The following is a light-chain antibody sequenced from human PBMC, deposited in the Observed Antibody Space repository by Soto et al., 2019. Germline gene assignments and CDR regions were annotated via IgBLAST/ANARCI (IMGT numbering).Light chain of an antibody. CDR2: GAS. CDR3: QQYSDWPPWT. J-gene: IGKJ1*01. Sequence: EIVMTQSPATLSVSPGERATLSCRASQSIHIRLAWYPQQPGQAPRLLIYGASTRAAGIPERFRGSGSGTEFTLTINSLQSDDFAVYYCQQYSDWPPWTFGQGTKVDIK. V-gene: IGKV3-15*01. CDR1: QSIHIR.